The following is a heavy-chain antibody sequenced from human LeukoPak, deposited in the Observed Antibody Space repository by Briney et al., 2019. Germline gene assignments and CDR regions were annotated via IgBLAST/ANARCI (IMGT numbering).Heavy chain of an antibody. J-gene: IGHJ6*03. CDR3: ARDYGFGGNYMDV. CDR2: ISSSSSYI. Sequence: GGSLRLSCAASGFTFSSYSMNWVRQAPGKGLEWVSSISSSSSYIYYADSVKGRFTISRDNAKNSPYLQMNSLRAEDTAVFYCARDYGFGGNYMDVWGKGTTVTVSS. CDR1: GFTFSSYS. V-gene: IGHV3-21*01. D-gene: IGHD3-16*01.